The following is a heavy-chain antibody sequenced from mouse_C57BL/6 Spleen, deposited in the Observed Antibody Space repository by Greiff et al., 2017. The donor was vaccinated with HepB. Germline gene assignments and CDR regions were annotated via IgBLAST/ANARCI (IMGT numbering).Heavy chain of an antibody. CDR1: GYTFTSYT. J-gene: IGHJ2*01. CDR2: INPSSGYT. D-gene: IGHD1-1*01. V-gene: IGHV1-4*01. CDR3: ARGGATVSYYFDY. Sequence: VQLQQSGAELARPGASVKMSCKASGYTFTSYTMHWVKQRPGQGLEWIGYINPSSGYTKYNQKFKDKATLTADKSSSTAYMQLSSLTSEDSAVYYCARGGATVSYYFDYWGQGTTLTVSS.